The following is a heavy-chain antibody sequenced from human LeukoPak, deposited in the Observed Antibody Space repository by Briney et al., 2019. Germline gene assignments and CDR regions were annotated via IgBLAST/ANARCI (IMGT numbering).Heavy chain of an antibody. Sequence: GASVTLSCKASGYTFTGYYMHWVRQAHGQGLGWVGWINPNSGGTNYAQKFQGRVTMTRHTSISPAYRELSRLRSDDKAGYYCARYMGEAETTLLYFVCWGQGTLVTVSS. CDR1: GYTFTGYY. V-gene: IGHV1-2*02. D-gene: IGHD1-7*01. CDR2: INPNSGGT. CDR3: ARYMGEAETTLLYFVC. J-gene: IGHJ4*02.